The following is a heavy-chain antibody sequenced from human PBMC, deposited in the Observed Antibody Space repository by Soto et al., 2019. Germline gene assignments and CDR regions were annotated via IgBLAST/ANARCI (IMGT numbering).Heavy chain of an antibody. CDR3: ARHVPAAGYYYGMDV. J-gene: IGHJ6*02. D-gene: IGHD2-2*01. Sequence: QVQLVQSGAEVKKPGSSVKVSCKASGGTFSSCAISWVRQAPGQGLEWMGGIIPIFCTANYAQKFQGRVTITADESTSTAYMELGSLRSEDTAVEYCARHVPAAGYYYGMDVWGQGTTVTVSS. CDR2: IIPIFCTA. V-gene: IGHV1-69*12. CDR1: GGTFSSCA.